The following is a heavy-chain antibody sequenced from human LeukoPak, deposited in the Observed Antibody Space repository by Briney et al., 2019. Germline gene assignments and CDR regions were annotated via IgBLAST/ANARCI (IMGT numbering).Heavy chain of an antibody. V-gene: IGHV3-11*06. J-gene: IGHJ4*02. CDR1: GFTFSDYY. D-gene: IGHD3-3*01. CDR3: ARVSWEEDYDFPYYFDY. CDR2: ISSSSSYI. Sequence: GGSLRLSCAASGFTFSDYYMSWIRLAPGKGLEWVSSISSSSSYIYYADSVKGRFTISRDNAKNSLYLQMNSLRAEDTAVYYCARVSWEEDYDFPYYFDYWGQGTLVTVSS.